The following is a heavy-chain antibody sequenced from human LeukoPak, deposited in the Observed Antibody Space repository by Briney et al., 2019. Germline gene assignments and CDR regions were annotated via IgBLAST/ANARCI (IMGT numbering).Heavy chain of an antibody. CDR1: GFTFNDYG. CDR3: ARREGGIAAASDY. CDR2: INWNGGRT. V-gene: IGHV3-20*04. D-gene: IGHD6-13*01. Sequence: GGSLRLSCAASGFTFNDYGMSWVRHAPGKGLEWVSGINWNGGRTGYADSMKGRFIISRDNAKNSLYLQVNSLRAEDTAVYYCARREGGIAAASDYWGQGTLVTVSS. J-gene: IGHJ4*02.